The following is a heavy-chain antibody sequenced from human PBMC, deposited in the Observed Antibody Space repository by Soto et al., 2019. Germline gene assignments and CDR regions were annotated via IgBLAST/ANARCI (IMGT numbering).Heavy chain of an antibody. CDR2: IVPLFGTT. CDR1: GGNFTSYA. V-gene: IGHV1-69*01. J-gene: IGHJ2*01. Sequence: QVQLVQSGAEVKKPGSSVKVSCKASGGNFTSYAISWVRQAPGQGLEFMGGIVPLFGTTNYAHKFRGRVTXXXXXSTSTVYMEXXXXXXXXXXXXXXXXXXXXSWY. CDR3: XXXXXXSWY.